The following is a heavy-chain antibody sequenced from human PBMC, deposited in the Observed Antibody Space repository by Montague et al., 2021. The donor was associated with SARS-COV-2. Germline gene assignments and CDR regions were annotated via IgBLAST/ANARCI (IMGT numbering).Heavy chain of an antibody. Sequence: SETLSLTCAVYGGPFSGYYWSWIRQPPGRGLEWIGEINHSGSTNYNPSLKSRVTISVDTSKNQFSLKLSSVTAADTAVYYCARTLHDYIWGSYRSPYWFDPWGQGTLVTVSS. CDR3: ARTLHDYIWGSYRSPYWFDP. J-gene: IGHJ5*02. CDR1: GGPFSGYY. CDR2: INHSGST. V-gene: IGHV4-34*01. D-gene: IGHD3-16*02.